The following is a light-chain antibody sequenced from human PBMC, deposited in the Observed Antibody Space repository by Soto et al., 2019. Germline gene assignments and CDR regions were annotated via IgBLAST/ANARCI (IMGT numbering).Light chain of an antibody. CDR3: AAWDDSLSGPEV. CDR1: SSNIGSNY. J-gene: IGLJ1*01. V-gene: IGLV1-47*01. Sequence: QSVLTQPPSASGTPGQRVTISCSGSSSNIGSNYVYWYQQLPGTAPKLLIYRSNQRPSGVPDRFSGSKSGTSVSLAISGLRPEDEADYYCAAWDDSLSGPEVFGTGTKLTVL. CDR2: RSN.